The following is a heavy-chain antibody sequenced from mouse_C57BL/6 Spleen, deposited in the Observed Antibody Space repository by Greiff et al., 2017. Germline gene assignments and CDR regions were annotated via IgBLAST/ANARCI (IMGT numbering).Heavy chain of an antibody. D-gene: IGHD1-1*01. Sequence: EVKLQESGPELVKPGDSVKISCKASGYSFTGYFMNWVMQSHGKSLEWIGRINPYNGDTFYNQKFKGKATLTVDKSSSTAHMELRSLTSEDSAVYYCARPGRYYGSSYYFDYWGQGTTLTVSS. J-gene: IGHJ2*01. CDR2: INPYNGDT. CDR1: GYSFTGYF. CDR3: ARPGRYYGSSYYFDY. V-gene: IGHV1-20*01.